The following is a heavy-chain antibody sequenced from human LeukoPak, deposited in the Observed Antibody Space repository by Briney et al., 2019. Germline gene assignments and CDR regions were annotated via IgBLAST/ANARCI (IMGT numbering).Heavy chain of an antibody. J-gene: IGHJ3*02. V-gene: IGHV1-2*02. CDR3: ARDRVLLWFGELSWAFDI. CDR2: INPNSGGT. CDR1: GYTFTGYY. Sequence: ASVKVSCKASGYTFTGYYMHWVRQAPGQGLEWMGWINPNSGGTNYAQKFQGRVTMTRDTSISTAYMELSRLRSDDTAVYYCARDRVLLWFGELSWAFDIWGQGTMVTVSS. D-gene: IGHD3-10*01.